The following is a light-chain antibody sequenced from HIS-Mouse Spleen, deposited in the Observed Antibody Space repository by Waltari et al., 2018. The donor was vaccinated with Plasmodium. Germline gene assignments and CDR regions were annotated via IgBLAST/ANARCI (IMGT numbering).Light chain of an antibody. Sequence: SYELTQPPSVSVSPGQTARITCSGDALPKTYAYWYQQKSVQAPVLVIYEDSKRPSGIPERFSGSSSGTMATLTISGAQVEDEADYYCYSTDSSGNHWVFGGGTKLTVL. V-gene: IGLV3-10*01. CDR3: YSTDSSGNHWV. J-gene: IGLJ3*02. CDR1: ALPKTY. CDR2: EDS.